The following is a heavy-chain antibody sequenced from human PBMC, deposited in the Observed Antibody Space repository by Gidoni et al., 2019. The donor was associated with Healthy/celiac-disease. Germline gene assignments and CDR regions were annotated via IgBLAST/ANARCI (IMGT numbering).Heavy chain of an antibody. CDR3: AKEGIVALTFDY. Sequence: EVQLVESGGGLVQPGRSLRLSCAASGFTFDDYAMHWVRQAPGKGLEWVSGISWNSGSIGYADSVKGRFTISRDNAKNSLYLQMNSLRAEDTALYHCAKEGIVALTFDYWGQGTLVTVSS. D-gene: IGHD1-26*01. CDR1: GFTFDDYA. CDR2: ISWNSGSI. J-gene: IGHJ4*02. V-gene: IGHV3-9*01.